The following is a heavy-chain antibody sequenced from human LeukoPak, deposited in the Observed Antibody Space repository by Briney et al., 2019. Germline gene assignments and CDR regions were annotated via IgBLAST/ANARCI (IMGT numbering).Heavy chain of an antibody. V-gene: IGHV1-8*03. D-gene: IGHD2-2*02. CDR2: MNPNSGNT. Sequence: ASVKVSCKASGYTFTSYDINRVRQATGQGLEWMGWMNPNSGNTGCAQKFQGRVTITRNTSISTAYMELSSLRSEDTAVYYCARLHWDIVVVPAAITNDAFDIWGQGTMVTVSS. CDR3: ARLHWDIVVVPAAITNDAFDI. J-gene: IGHJ3*02. CDR1: GYTFTSYD.